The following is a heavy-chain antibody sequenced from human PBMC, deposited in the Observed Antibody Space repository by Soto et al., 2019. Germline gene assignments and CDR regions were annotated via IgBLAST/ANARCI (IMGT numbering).Heavy chain of an antibody. J-gene: IGHJ4*02. V-gene: IGHV3-48*03. D-gene: IGHD6-6*01. Sequence: GGSLRLSCAASGFTFSSYEMNWVRQAPGKGLEWVSYISSSGSTIYYADSVKGRFTISRDNAKNSLYLQMNSLRAEDTAVYYCARVSWIAARGAADYWGQGTLVTVSS. CDR1: GFTFSSYE. CDR3: ARVSWIAARGAADY. CDR2: ISSSGSTI.